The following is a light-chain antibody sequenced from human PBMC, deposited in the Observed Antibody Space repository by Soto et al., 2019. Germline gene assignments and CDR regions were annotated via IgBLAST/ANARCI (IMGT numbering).Light chain of an antibody. J-gene: IGLJ2*01. CDR1: SSNIGAGYD. CDR3: QSYDSSLSGYVV. V-gene: IGLV1-40*01. Sequence: QSVLTQPHSVSGAPGQRVTISCTGSSSNIGAGYDVHWYQQLPGTAPKLLIYGNSNRPSGVPDRFSGSQSGTSASLAITGLQAEDEADYYCQSYDSSLSGYVVFGGGTQLTVL. CDR2: GNS.